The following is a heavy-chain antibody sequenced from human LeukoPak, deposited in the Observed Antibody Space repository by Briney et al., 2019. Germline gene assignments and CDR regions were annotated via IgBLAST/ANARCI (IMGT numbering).Heavy chain of an antibody. CDR3: ARWRPYGSGNFFFDY. V-gene: IGHV1-2*02. D-gene: IGHD3-10*01. CDR2: INPNTGVT. Sequence: GASVKVSCKTSGYTFADYYIHWVRQAPGQGLEWMGWINPNTGVTNYALEFQGRVSMTRDTSISTASVELNNLRSDDTAIFYCARWRPYGSGNFFFDYWGQGTLVTVSS. J-gene: IGHJ4*02. CDR1: GYTFADYY.